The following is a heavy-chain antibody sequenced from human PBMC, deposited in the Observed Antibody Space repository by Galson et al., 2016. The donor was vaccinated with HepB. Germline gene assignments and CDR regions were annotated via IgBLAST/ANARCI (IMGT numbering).Heavy chain of an antibody. J-gene: IGHJ4*02. V-gene: IGHV3-74*01. CDR3: ARDRQTFACSGGGCYSAQDS. Sequence: SLRPSCPASGFTFSSSWMHWVRQAPGKGLVWVSRINSAGSSEASSVSYADSVKGRFTISRDNAKNTLYLQMNSLRVEDTAVYYCARDRQTFACSGGGCYSAQDSWGQGTLVTVSS. D-gene: IGHD2-15*01. CDR1: GFTFSSSW. CDR2: INSAGSSEASSV.